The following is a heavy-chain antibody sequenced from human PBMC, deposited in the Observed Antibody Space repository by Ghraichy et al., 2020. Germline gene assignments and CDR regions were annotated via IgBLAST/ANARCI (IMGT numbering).Heavy chain of an antibody. CDR1: GYTLTELS. CDR3: ATEIFGVSPSDY. Sequence: ASVKVSCKVSGYTLTELSMHWVRQAPGKGLEWMGGFDPEDGETIYAQKFQGRVTMTEDTSTDTAYMELSSLRSEDTAVYYCATEIFGVSPSDYWGQGTLVTVSS. J-gene: IGHJ4*02. CDR2: FDPEDGET. V-gene: IGHV1-24*01. D-gene: IGHD3-3*01.